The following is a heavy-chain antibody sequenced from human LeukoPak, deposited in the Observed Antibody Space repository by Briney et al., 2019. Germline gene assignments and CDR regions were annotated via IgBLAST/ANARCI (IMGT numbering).Heavy chain of an antibody. Sequence: GGSLRLSCAASGFTFSSYAMSWVRQAPGKGLEWVSAISGSGGSTYYADSVKGRFTISRDNAKNSLYLQMNSLRAEDTAVYYCARDSSGSYYNRPDYWGQGTLVTVSS. D-gene: IGHD3-10*01. CDR3: ARDSSGSYYNRPDY. CDR1: GFTFSSYA. CDR2: ISGSGGST. J-gene: IGHJ4*02. V-gene: IGHV3-23*01.